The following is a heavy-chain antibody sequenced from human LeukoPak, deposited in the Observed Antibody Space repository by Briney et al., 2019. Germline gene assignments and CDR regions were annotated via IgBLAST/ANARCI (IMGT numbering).Heavy chain of an antibody. CDR2: LSGSGGST. Sequence: GGSLRLSCAASGFTFSSYAMSWVRQAPGKGLEWVSVLSGSGGSTYYADSVKGRFTISRDNSKNTLYLQMNILRAEDMAVYYCAKDGYDYYYYYMDVWGQGTLVTVSS. CDR1: GFTFSSYA. J-gene: IGHJ6*03. CDR3: AKDGYDYYYYYMDV. D-gene: IGHD1-1*01. V-gene: IGHV3-23*01.